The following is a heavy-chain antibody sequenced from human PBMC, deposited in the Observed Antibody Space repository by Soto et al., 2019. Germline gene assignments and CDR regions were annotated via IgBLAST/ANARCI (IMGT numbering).Heavy chain of an antibody. CDR2: IYYSGST. J-gene: IGHJ4*02. V-gene: IGHV4-31*02. Sequence: SETPSLTCTVCGGSICNPIYYGAWIRQHPGKGLEWIGCIYYSGSTYYNPSLKSRVTISVDTSKNQFSLKLSSVTAADTAVYYCAISGRFDYWGQGTLVTVSS. CDR1: GGSICNPIYY. CDR3: AISGRFDY.